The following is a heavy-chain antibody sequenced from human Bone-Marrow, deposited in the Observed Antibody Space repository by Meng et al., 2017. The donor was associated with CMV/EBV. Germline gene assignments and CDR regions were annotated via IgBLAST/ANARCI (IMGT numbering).Heavy chain of an antibody. CDR3: ARGSMVRGVPLPYYYYGMGV. D-gene: IGHD3-10*01. V-gene: IGHV1-2*02. J-gene: IGHJ6*02. CDR1: GYTFTGYY. CDR2: INPDSGGT. Sequence: ASVKVSCKASGYTFTGYYMHWVRQAPGQGLEWMGWINPDSGGTDYAQNFQGRVTMTRDTSISTAYMDLSRLRSDDTAVYYRARGSMVRGVPLPYYYYGMGVWGQGTTVTVSS.